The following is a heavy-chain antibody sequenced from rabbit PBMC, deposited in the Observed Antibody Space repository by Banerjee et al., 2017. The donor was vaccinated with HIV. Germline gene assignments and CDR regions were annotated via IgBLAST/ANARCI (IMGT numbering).Heavy chain of an antibody. CDR3: ARDPYASSSGLYFNL. J-gene: IGHJ4*01. CDR1: GFSFSISYY. V-gene: IGHV1S40*01. D-gene: IGHD1-1*01. CDR2: IYDGSSGSA. Sequence: QSLEESGGDLVKPGASLTLTCTASGFSFSISYYMCWVRQAPGKGLEWIACIYDGSSGSAYYASWAKGRFTISKTSSTTVTLQMTSLTAADTATYFCARDPYASSSGLYFNLWGPGTLVTDS.